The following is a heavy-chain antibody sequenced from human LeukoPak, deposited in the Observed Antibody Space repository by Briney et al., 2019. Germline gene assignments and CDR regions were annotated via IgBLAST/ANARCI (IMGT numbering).Heavy chain of an antibody. V-gene: IGHV3-23*01. CDR3: AKDRGKGTALGGMDV. J-gene: IGHJ6*02. CDR2: ISGSGGST. D-gene: IGHD3-10*01. CDR1: GFTFSSYA. Sequence: GGSLRLSCAASGFTFSSYAMSWVRQAPGKGLEWVSAISGSGGSTYYADSVKGRFTISRDNSKNTLYLQMNSLRAEDTAVYYCAKDRGKGTALGGMDVWGQGTTVTVSS.